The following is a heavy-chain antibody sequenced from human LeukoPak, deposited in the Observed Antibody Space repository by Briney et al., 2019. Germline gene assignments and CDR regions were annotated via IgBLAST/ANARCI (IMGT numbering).Heavy chain of an antibody. J-gene: IGHJ4*02. D-gene: IGHD4-17*01. CDR3: ARDPVTETYYFDY. V-gene: IGHV4-4*07. CDR2: IYTSGST. CDR1: GVSISSYY. Sequence: SETLSLTCTVSGVSISSYYWSWIRQPAGKGLEWIGRIYTSGSTNYNPSLKRRVTISLDTSKKQFSLKLSSVPAADKAVYYCARDPVTETYYFDYWGQGTLVTVSS.